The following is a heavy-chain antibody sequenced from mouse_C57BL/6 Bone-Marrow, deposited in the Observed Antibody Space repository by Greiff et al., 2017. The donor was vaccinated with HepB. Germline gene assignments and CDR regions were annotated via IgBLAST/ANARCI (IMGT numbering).Heavy chain of an antibody. Sequence: VKLVESGPELVKPGASVKISCKASGYAFSSSWMNWVKQRPGKGLEWIGRIYPGDGDTNYNGKFKGKATLTADKSSSTAYMQLSSLTSEDSAVYFCARRTVVADFDVWGTGTTVTVSS. D-gene: IGHD1-1*01. V-gene: IGHV1-82*01. CDR1: GYAFSSSW. CDR3: ARRTVVADFDV. J-gene: IGHJ1*03. CDR2: IYPGDGDT.